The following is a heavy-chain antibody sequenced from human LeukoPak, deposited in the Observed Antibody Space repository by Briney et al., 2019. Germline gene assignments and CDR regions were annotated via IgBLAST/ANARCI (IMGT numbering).Heavy chain of an antibody. Sequence: GGSLRLSCSVSGFTFSSSAMSWVRRAPGKGLEWVSTFSGRGNTYFADSVKGRFTISRDNSKNTFHLQMTSLRAEDTALYYCATSRGIEQWLITAFDEWGQGTMVSVSS. J-gene: IGHJ3*01. CDR2: FSGRGNT. V-gene: IGHV3-23*01. CDR1: GFTFSSSA. D-gene: IGHD6-19*01. CDR3: ATSRGIEQWLITAFDE.